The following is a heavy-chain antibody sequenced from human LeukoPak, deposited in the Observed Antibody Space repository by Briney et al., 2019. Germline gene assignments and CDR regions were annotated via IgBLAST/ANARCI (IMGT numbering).Heavy chain of an antibody. V-gene: IGHV4-38-2*02. J-gene: IGHJ4*02. D-gene: IGHD4-11*01. CDR1: GGSISSYY. Sequence: SETLSLTCTVSGGSISSYYWGWIRQPPGKGLEWIGNIYHSGSTYYNPSLKSRVTISVDTSKNQFSLKLTSVTAADTAVYYCARDRGNYEVFDYWGQGSLVTVSS. CDR3: ARDRGNYEVFDY. CDR2: IYHSGST.